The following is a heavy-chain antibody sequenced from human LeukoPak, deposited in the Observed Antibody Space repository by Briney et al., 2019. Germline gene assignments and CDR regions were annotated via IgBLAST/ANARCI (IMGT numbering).Heavy chain of an antibody. D-gene: IGHD3-22*01. CDR2: ISGSGVTT. J-gene: IGHJ3*01. V-gene: IGHV3-23*01. CDR3: AKFGGDESVYYSDSSGCPYGAFDV. CDR1: GFTFSSYA. Sequence: PGGSLRLSCAASGFTFSSYAMSWVRQAPGKGLEWVSAISGSGVTTYYPDSVKGRFTISRDNSKNTLYLQMNSLRVEDTAVYYCAKFGGDESVYYSDSSGCPYGAFDVWGQGTMVTVSS.